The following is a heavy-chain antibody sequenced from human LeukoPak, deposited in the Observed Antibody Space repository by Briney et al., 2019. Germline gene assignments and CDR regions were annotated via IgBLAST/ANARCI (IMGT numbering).Heavy chain of an antibody. J-gene: IGHJ6*03. D-gene: IGHD6-19*01. CDR3: ARVAVGKQLAPTYYYYMDV. CDR1: GGSISSYY. CDR2: IYYSGST. V-gene: IGHV4-59*01. Sequence: PSETLSLTCTVSGGSISSYYWSWIRQPPGKGLERIGYIYYSGSTNYNPSLKSRVTISVDTSKNQFSLKLSPVTAADTAVYYCARVAVGKQLAPTYYYYMDVWGKGTTVTVSS.